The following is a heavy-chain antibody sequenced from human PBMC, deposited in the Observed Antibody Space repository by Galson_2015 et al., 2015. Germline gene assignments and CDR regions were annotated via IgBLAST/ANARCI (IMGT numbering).Heavy chain of an antibody. CDR1: GGSISSRSYY. V-gene: IGHV4-39*07. D-gene: IGHD1-20*01. Sequence: ETLSLTCTVSGGSISSRSYYWGWIRQPPGKGLEWIGSIYYSGSTYYNPSLKSRVTISVDTSKNQFSLKLSSVTAADTAVYYCARMDAYNWINYYYYGMDVWGQGTTVTVSS. J-gene: IGHJ6*02. CDR2: IYYSGST. CDR3: ARMDAYNWINYYYYGMDV.